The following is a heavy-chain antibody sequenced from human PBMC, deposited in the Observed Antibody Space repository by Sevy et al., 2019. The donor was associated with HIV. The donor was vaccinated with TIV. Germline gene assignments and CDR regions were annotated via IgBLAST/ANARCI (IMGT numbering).Heavy chain of an antibody. CDR1: GFTFSSYG. CDR2: IYTGGST. J-gene: IGHJ2*01. V-gene: IGHV3-NL1*01. D-gene: IGHD2-8*02. Sequence: GESLKISCAASGFTFSSYGMHWVRQAPGKGLEWVSVIYTGGSTYYADSVTGRFTMSRDTSKNTVYLQMDSLSAEDTAVYYCARDHGGVQDWYFDLWGRGTLVTVSS. CDR3: ARDHGGVQDWYFDL.